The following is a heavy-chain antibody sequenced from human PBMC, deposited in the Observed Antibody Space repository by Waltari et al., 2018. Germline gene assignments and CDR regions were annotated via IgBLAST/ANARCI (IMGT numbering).Heavy chain of an antibody. J-gene: IGHJ4*02. CDR3: ARAPMSGAATGTFDF. D-gene: IGHD6-13*01. CDR1: GYSITSGYY. V-gene: IGHV4-38-2*02. Sequence: QVQLQESGPGLVKPSETLSLTCTVSGYSITSGYYWGCLRQPPGKGPEWIGSIYHSGNTYYNPSLKGRLTISVDTSKNQFSLRLSSVTAADTAVYYCARAPMSGAATGTFDFWGLGSLVTVSP. CDR2: IYHSGNT.